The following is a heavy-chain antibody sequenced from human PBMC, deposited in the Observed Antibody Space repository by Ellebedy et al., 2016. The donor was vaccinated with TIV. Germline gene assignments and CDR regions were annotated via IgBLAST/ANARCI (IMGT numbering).Heavy chain of an antibody. V-gene: IGHV3-30*04. CDR1: GFTFSDYA. CDR2: MSYDGIFE. Sequence: GESLKISXAASGFTFSDYAMDWVRQAPGKGLEWVTLMSYDGIFEYYADSVKGRFTVSRDYSKKTVSLQMNSLRPEDTAVYYCAKDRGSVWFRAVDFWGQGTMVTVSS. CDR3: AKDRGSVWFRAVDF. D-gene: IGHD6-19*01. J-gene: IGHJ3*01.